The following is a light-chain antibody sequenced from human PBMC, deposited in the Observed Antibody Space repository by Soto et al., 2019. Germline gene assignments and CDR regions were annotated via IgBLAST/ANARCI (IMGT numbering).Light chain of an antibody. Sequence: SVLTQPPSVSAAPGQKFTISCSGSSSNIGNHFVSWYQQFPGTAPKLLIYDNTERPSGIPDRFSGSQSGTSATLGITGLQTGDEADYYCGTWDTSLRAYVFGTGTKVTVL. V-gene: IGLV1-51*01. CDR1: SSNIGNHF. CDR2: DNT. CDR3: GTWDTSLRAYV. J-gene: IGLJ1*01.